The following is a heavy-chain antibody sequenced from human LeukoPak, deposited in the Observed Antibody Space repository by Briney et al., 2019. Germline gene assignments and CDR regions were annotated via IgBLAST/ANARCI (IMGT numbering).Heavy chain of an antibody. V-gene: IGHV4-38-2*01. Sequence: SETLSLTCAVSGYSISNGFYWGWIRQPPGKGLEWIGSVYHSGSTYYNPSLKSRVSISVDTSKNQFSLKLSSVTAADTAVYYCARRYCSSTNCQLDYWGQGTLVTVSS. CDR3: ARRYCSSTNCQLDY. J-gene: IGHJ4*02. CDR2: VYHSGST. D-gene: IGHD2-2*01. CDR1: GYSISNGFY.